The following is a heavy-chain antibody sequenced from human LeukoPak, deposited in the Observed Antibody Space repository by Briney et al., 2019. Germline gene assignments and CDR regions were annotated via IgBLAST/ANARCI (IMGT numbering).Heavy chain of an antibody. Sequence: GGSLRLSCAGAGFSITDHHMDWVRQAPGKGLEWIGRSGTTEANSCTTHSVASGLGRFTIARDYSQNSLYLQLNSLKTEDTAVYYCVRVVTPGSGGYHFDNWGLGTLVTVSS. CDR2: SGTTEANSCTT. CDR3: VRVVTPGSGGYHFDN. V-gene: IGHV3-72*01. D-gene: IGHD6-25*01. CDR1: GFSITDHH. J-gene: IGHJ4*02.